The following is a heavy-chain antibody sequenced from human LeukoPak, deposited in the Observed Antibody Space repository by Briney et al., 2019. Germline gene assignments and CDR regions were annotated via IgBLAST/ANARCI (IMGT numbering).Heavy chain of an antibody. D-gene: IGHD6-13*01. CDR2: IYSGGTT. Sequence: GGSLRLSCAASGFTCSSYGMHWVRQAPGKELEWVSVIYSGGTTYYADSVKGRFTISRDNSKNTLYLQMNSLRDEDTAVYYCARGVAAAGTTLDYWGQGTLVTVSS. J-gene: IGHJ4*02. CDR1: GFTCSSYG. CDR3: ARGVAAAGTTLDY. V-gene: IGHV3-66*01.